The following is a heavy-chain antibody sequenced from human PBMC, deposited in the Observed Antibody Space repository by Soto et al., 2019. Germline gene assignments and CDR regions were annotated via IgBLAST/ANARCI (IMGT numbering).Heavy chain of an antibody. CDR3: ARDRGYDLRDY. J-gene: IGHJ4*02. V-gene: IGHV3-21*01. CDR1: GFTFSTYT. CDR2: INSGSVDI. Sequence: PGGSLRLSCAASGFTFSTYTMNWVRQAPGKGLEWVSSINSGSVDIYYADSVKGRFTISRDNRKNSLYLQMNSLRAEDTAVYYCARDRGYDLRDYWGRGTLVTVSS. D-gene: IGHD5-12*01.